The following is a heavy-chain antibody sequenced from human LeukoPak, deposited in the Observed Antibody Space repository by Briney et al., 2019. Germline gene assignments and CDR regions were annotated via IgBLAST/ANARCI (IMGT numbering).Heavy chain of an antibody. V-gene: IGHV3-21*01. CDR1: GFTFSSYS. CDR2: ISSSSSYI. CDR3: ARVMTLNYFDY. Sequence: GGSLRLSCAASGFTFSSYSMNWVRQAPGKGLEWVSSISSSSSYIYYADSVKGRFTISRDNTKNSLYLQMNSLRAEDTAVYYCARVMTLNYFDYWGQGTLVTASS. J-gene: IGHJ4*02. D-gene: IGHD3/OR15-3a*01.